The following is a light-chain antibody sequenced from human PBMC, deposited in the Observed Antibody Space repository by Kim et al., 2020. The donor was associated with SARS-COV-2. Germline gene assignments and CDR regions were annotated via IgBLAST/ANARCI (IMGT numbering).Light chain of an antibody. J-gene: IGLJ3*02. Sequence: PGQGVTISCSGISANIGSHTVSWYQQLPGTAPRLLIYTDDLRPSGVPDRFSGSKFGTSASLAISGLQSEDEADYYCASWDDSLLWVFGGGTQLTVL. CDR2: TDD. V-gene: IGLV1-44*01. CDR1: SANIGSHT. CDR3: ASWDDSLLWV.